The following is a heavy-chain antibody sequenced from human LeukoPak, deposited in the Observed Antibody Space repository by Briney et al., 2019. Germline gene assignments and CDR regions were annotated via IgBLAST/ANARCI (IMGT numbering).Heavy chain of an antibody. CDR2: ISPSGGST. CDR3: ARSPRSNYYYIDV. CDR1: GYTFTSNY. Sequence: GASVKVSCRTFGYTFTSNYMRWVRQAPGQGPEWMGVISPSGGSTAYAQKFQGRVTLTRDMSTSTDYLELSSLRSEDTAVYYCARSPRSNYYYIDVWGKGTTVTVSS. V-gene: IGHV1-46*01. J-gene: IGHJ6*03.